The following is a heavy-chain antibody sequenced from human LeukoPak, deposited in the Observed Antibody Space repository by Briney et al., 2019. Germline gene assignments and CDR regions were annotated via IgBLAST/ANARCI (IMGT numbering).Heavy chain of an antibody. CDR2: INPSGGTT. Sequence: ASVKLSCKASGYSFTGSYMHWVRQAPGQGLEWMGIINPSGGTTNYAQKFQGRVTMTRDTSTSTVYMDLSSLRSEDTAVYYCARRASCAFFTWGQGTLVTVSS. V-gene: IGHV1-46*01. CDR3: ARRASCAFFT. CDR1: GYSFTGSY. D-gene: IGHD2-2*01. J-gene: IGHJ5*02.